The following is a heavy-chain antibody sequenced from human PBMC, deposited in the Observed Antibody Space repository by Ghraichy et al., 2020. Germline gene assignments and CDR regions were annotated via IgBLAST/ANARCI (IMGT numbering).Heavy chain of an antibody. J-gene: IGHJ4*02. V-gene: IGHV1-3*01. D-gene: IGHD6-19*01. CDR1: GYTFTSYA. CDR2: INAGNGNT. CDR3: ARDQLQLAGPSPGIAVAGTKDY. Sequence: ASVKVSCKASGYTFTSYAMHWVRQAPGQRLEWMGWINAGNGNTKYSQKFQGRVTITRDTSASTAYMELSSLRSEDTAVYYCARDQLQLAGPSPGIAVAGTKDYWGQGTMVTVSS.